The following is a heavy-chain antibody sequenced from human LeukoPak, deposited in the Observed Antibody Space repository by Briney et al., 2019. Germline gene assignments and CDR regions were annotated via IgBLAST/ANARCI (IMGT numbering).Heavy chain of an antibody. CDR2: IYYSGST. CDR1: GGSISSSSYY. CDR3: ASSYGYSYGGTIDY. Sequence: SETLSLTCTVSGGSISSSSYYWGWIRQPPGQGLEWIGSIYYSGSTYYNPSLKSRVTISVDTSKNQFSLKLSSVTAADTAVYYCASSYGYSYGGTIDYWGQGTLVTVSS. V-gene: IGHV4-39*01. J-gene: IGHJ4*02. D-gene: IGHD5-18*01.